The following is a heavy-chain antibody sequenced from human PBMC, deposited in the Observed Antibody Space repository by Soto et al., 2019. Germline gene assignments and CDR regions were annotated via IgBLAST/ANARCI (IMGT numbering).Heavy chain of an antibody. CDR3: ARSGVHVIPYFDH. CDR2: IYPGDSDT. D-gene: IGHD2-15*01. CDR1: GYSFPSHW. V-gene: IGHV5-51*01. J-gene: IGHJ4*02. Sequence: PGESLKISCQGSGYSFPSHWIAWVRQMPGKGLEWMGIIYPGDSDTIYSPSFQGQVTISADTSISTAYLQWSSLKPSDPAMYYCARSGVHVIPYFDHWAQGTLVTVSS.